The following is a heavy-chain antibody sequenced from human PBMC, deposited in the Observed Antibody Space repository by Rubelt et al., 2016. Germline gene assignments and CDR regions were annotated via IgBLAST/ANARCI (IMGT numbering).Heavy chain of an antibody. J-gene: IGHJ4*02. Sequence: GGSLRLSCAASGFTVSSNYMSWVRQAPGKGLEWVAVISYDGSNKYYADSVKGRFTTSRDNSKNTLYLQMNSLRAEDTAVYYCARTRGWGQGTLVTVSS. CDR3: ARTRG. V-gene: IGHV3-30*03. CDR2: ISYDGSNK. CDR1: GFTVSSNY.